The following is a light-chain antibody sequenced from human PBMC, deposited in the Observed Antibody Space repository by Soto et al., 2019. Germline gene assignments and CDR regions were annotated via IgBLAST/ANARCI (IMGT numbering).Light chain of an antibody. CDR2: GAS. CDR3: EQYGSSPLYT. V-gene: IGKV3-20*01. Sequence: EIVLTQSPGTLSLSPGERATLSCRASQSGSTSYLAWYQQKPGQAPRLLIYGASSRATGIPDRFSGSGSGTDLTVSISILQPVVFAGYYCEQYGSSPLYTFGQGTKLEIK. J-gene: IGKJ2*01. CDR1: QSGSTSY.